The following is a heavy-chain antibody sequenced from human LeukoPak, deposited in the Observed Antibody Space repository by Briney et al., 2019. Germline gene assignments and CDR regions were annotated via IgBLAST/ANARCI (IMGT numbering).Heavy chain of an antibody. CDR1: GFTFSTYW. Sequence: GGSLRLSCAASGFTFSTYWMSWVRQVPGKGLEWVANIKEDGSEKFYVDSVKGRFTVSRDNAKNSLYLQMNSLRVEDTAVYYCARDVSGTGGKDYWGQGTLVTVSS. CDR2: IKEDGSEK. D-gene: IGHD1-1*01. V-gene: IGHV3-7*01. CDR3: ARDVSGTGGKDY. J-gene: IGHJ4*02.